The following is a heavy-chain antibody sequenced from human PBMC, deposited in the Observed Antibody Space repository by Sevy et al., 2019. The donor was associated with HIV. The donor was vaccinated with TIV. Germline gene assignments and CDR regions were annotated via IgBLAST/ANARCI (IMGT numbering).Heavy chain of an antibody. J-gene: IGHJ4*02. CDR3: AHRRSKGITITEFDY. D-gene: IGHD3-9*01. V-gene: IGHV2-5*02. CDR1: GFSFTTSGVG. CDR2: IYWDDDR. Sequence: SGPTLVKPTQTLTLTCTFSGFSFTTSGVGVGWIRQPPGKALEWLALIYWDDDRGYSPSLKGRPTITRDTSKDQVVLTMANMDPVDTGTYYCAHRRSKGITITEFDYWGQGALVTVSS.